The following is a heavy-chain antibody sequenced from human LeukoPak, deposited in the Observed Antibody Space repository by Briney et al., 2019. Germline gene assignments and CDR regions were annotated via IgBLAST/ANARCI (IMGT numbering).Heavy chain of an antibody. V-gene: IGHV1-46*01. CDR2: INPSGGST. D-gene: IGHD3-10*01. J-gene: IGHJ4*02. CDR1: GCIFTSYY. Sequence: GASVKVSCKASGCIFTSYYMHWVRQAPGQGLEWMGIINPSGGSTSYAQKFQGRVTMTRDMSTSTVYMELSSLRSEDTAVYYCASYYYGSGSYSGLAFDYWGQGTLVTVSS. CDR3: ASYYYGSGSYSGLAFDY.